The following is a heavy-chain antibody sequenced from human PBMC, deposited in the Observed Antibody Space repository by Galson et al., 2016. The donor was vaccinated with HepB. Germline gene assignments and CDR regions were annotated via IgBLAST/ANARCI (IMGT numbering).Heavy chain of an antibody. J-gene: IGHJ4*02. CDR3: AREDMTTYSFDS. CDR2: IVPLYGTT. Sequence: SVKVSCKASGGTFNNNAFTWVRQAPGQGLEWMGGIVPLYGTTKYDQRLQGRVTVTADKSTTTVYMELSSLRSDDTAVCYCAREDMTTYSFDSWGQGPPVTVAS. CDR1: GGTFNNNA. V-gene: IGHV1-69*06. D-gene: IGHD4-11*01.